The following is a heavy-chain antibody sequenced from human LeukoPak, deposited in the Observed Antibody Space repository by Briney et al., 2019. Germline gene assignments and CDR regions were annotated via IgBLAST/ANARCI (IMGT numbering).Heavy chain of an antibody. CDR3: ARRGVVPAAYPDY. CDR1: GGSISSSSYY. J-gene: IGHJ4*02. CDR2: IYYSGST. V-gene: IGHV4-39*01. D-gene: IGHD2-2*01. Sequence: SETLSLTCTVSGGSISSSSYYWGWIRQPPGKGLEWIGSIYYSGSTYYNPSLKCRVTISVDTSKNQFSLKLSSVTAADTAVYYCARRGVVPAAYPDYWGQGTLVTVSS.